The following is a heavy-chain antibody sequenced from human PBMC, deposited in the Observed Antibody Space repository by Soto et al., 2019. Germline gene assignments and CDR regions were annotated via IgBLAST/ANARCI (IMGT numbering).Heavy chain of an antibody. V-gene: IGHV3-23*01. CDR2: ISGSGFKK. D-gene: IGHD2-15*01. CDR1: GFIFENCG. J-gene: IGHJ5*02. Sequence: GWSLRLSCAASGFIFENCGMSWVRQAPGKGLGWISSISGSGFKKYYADSVKGRFTISRDNSKSTVYLELNNLSAEDTAVYHCAKNQGVELVPLATVDWFDPWGQGSVVTVSS. CDR3: AKNQGVELVPLATVDWFDP.